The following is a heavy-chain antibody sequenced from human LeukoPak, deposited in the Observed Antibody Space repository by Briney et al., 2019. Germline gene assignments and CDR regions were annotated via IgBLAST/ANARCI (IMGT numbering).Heavy chain of an antibody. D-gene: IGHD1-26*01. CDR3: AREGWELPASYYYYGMDV. CDR1: GFTFSSYA. V-gene: IGHV3-30-3*01. CDR2: ISYDGSNK. J-gene: IGHJ6*02. Sequence: GGSLRLSCAASGFTFSSYAMHWVRQAPGKGLEWVAVISYDGSNKYYADSVKGRFTISRDNSKNTLYLQMNSLRAEDTAVYYCAREGWELPASYYYYGMDVWGQGTTVTVSS.